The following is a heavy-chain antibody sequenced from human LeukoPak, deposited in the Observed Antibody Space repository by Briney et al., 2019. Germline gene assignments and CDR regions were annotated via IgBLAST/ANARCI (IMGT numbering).Heavy chain of an antibody. CDR1: GYTFTSYG. D-gene: IGHD2-15*01. J-gene: IGHJ6*02. CDR2: ISAYNGNT. CDR3: ARDMRYCSGGSCYSGYYGMDV. Sequence: ASVKVSCKASGYTFTSYGISWVRQAPGQGLEWMGWISAYNGNTNYAQKLQGRVTMTTDTSTSTAYMELRSLRSDDTAVYHCARDMRYCSGGSCYSGYYGMDVWGQGTTVTVSS. V-gene: IGHV1-18*01.